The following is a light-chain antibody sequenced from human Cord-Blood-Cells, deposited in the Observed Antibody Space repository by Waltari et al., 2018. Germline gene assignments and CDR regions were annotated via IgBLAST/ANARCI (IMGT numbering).Light chain of an antibody. J-gene: IGLJ2*01. CDR1: SSNIGAGYN. Sequence: QSVLTQPPSVSGAPGQRVTISCTGSSSNIGAGYNVQWYQQLPGTAPKLLIYGNGNRPSGVPDRFSGSKSGTSASLAITGLQAEDEADYYCQSYDSSLSGSVFGGGTKLTVL. CDR2: GNG. V-gene: IGLV1-40*01. CDR3: QSYDSSLSGSV.